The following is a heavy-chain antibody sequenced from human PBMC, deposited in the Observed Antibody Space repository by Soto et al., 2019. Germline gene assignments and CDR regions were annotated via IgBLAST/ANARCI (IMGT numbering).Heavy chain of an antibody. D-gene: IGHD6-13*01. CDR3: ARGTQYSSSWPFDY. Sequence: SETLSLTCPVYGGSISSSNWWSGFRQPPGKGLEWIGEIYHSGSTNYNPSLKSRVTISVDKSKNQFSLKLSSVTAADTAVYYCARGTQYSSSWPFDYWGQGTLVTVSS. CDR1: GGSISSSNW. J-gene: IGHJ4*02. V-gene: IGHV4-4*02. CDR2: IYHSGST.